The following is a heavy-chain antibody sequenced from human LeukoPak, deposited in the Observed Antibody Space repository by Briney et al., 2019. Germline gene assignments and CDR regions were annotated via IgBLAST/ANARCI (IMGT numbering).Heavy chain of an antibody. CDR3: AKALYYYDSNGYYLYYFDY. J-gene: IGHJ4*02. CDR2: ISGSGGIT. D-gene: IGHD3-22*01. Sequence: PGGSLRLSCAVSGFTFSSYAMSWVRQAPGKGLEWVSGISGSGGITYYADSVKGRFTISRDNYKNTLYLQMNSLRAEDTAVYYCAKALYYYDSNGYYLYYFDYWGQGTLVTVSS. V-gene: IGHV3-23*01. CDR1: GFTFSSYA.